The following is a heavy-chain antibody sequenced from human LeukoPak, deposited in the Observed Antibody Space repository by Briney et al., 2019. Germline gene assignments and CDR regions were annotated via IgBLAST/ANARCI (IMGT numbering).Heavy chain of an antibody. CDR2: IEQDGSEK. V-gene: IGHV3-7*01. J-gene: IGHJ3*02. D-gene: IGHD2-15*01. Sequence: GGSLRLSCAASGFTFSRYWMSLVRQAPGKGLEWVANIEQDGSEKYYVDSVKGRFTISRDNAKNSLYLQMNSLRAEDTAVYCCAREFCSGANCYPMGAFDMWGQGTMVTVSS. CDR3: AREFCSGANCYPMGAFDM. CDR1: GFTFSRYW.